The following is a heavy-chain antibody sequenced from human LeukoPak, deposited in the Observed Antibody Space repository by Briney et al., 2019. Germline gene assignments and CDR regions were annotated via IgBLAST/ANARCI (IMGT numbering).Heavy chain of an antibody. J-gene: IGHJ4*02. CDR2: INPNSGGT. Sequence: ASVKVSCKASGYTFTGYYMHWVRQAPGQGLEWMGWINPNSGGTNYAQKFQGRVTMTRDTSISTAYMELSRLRSDDTAVYYCARGTPAPSYYYDSSGYSTPDYWGQGTLVTVSS. CDR3: ARGTPAPSYYYDSSGYSTPDY. D-gene: IGHD3-22*01. V-gene: IGHV1-2*02. CDR1: GYTFTGYY.